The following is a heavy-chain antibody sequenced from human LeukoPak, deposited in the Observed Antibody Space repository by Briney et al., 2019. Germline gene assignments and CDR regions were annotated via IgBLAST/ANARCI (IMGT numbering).Heavy chain of an antibody. CDR1: GFTFSSHE. J-gene: IGHJ2*01. V-gene: IGHV3-48*03. Sequence: GGSLRLSCAASGFTFSSHEMNWVRQAPGKGLEWVSYISSSGSTIYYADSVKGRFTISRDNAKNSLYLQMNSLRAEDTAVYYCARSYGDYDWYFDLWGRGTLVTVSS. D-gene: IGHD4-17*01. CDR2: ISSSGSTI. CDR3: ARSYGDYDWYFDL.